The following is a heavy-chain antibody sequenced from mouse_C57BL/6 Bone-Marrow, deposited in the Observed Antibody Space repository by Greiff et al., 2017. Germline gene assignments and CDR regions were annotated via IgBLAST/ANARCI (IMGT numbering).Heavy chain of an antibody. CDR2: IYPRSGNT. D-gene: IGHD1-1*01. V-gene: IGHV1-81*01. CDR1: GYTFTSYG. CDR3: ARSRYYGSSYWYFDV. J-gene: IGHJ1*03. Sequence: VKLMESGAELARPGASVKLSCKASGYTFTSYGISWVKQRTGQGLEWIGEIYPRSGNTYYNEKFKGKDTLTADKSSSTAYMELRSLTSEDSAVYFGARSRYYGSSYWYFDVWGTGTTVTVSS.